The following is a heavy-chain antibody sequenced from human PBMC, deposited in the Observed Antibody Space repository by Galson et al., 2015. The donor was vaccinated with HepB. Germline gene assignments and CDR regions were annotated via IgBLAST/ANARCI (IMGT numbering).Heavy chain of an antibody. CDR2: IWYDGSNK. Sequence: SLRLSCAASGFTFSSYGMHWVRQAPGKGLEWVAVIWYDGSNKYYADSVKGRFTISRDNSKNTLYLQMNSLRAEDTAVDYCAREVGDGGNSHYYYGMDVWGQGTTVTVSS. J-gene: IGHJ6*02. D-gene: IGHD4-23*01. CDR1: GFTFSSYG. V-gene: IGHV3-33*01. CDR3: AREVGDGGNSHYYYGMDV.